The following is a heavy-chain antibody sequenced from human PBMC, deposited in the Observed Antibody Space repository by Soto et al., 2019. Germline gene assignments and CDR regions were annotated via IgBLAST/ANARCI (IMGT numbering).Heavy chain of an antibody. V-gene: IGHV4-4*02. Sequence: SETLSLTCAVSGGSIDSSDWWNWVRQSPGKGLEWIGEISHDGRIHYNPSLKSRVTITVDMSKNQISMHLTSVTAADTAVYYCVRDHLYNDNWAFVYWGQGALVTVS. CDR2: ISHDGRI. D-gene: IGHD3-16*02. J-gene: IGHJ4*02. CDR1: GGSIDSSDW. CDR3: VRDHLYNDNWAFVY.